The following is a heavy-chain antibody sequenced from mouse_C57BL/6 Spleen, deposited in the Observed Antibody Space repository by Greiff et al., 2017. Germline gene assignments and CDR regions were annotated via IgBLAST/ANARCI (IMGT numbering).Heavy chain of an antibody. V-gene: IGHV2-9-1*01. CDR1: GFSLTSYA. CDR2: IWTGGGT. J-gene: IGHJ4*01. CDR3: ARNDIHYYGSSLHAMDY. Sequence: VQLQESGPGLVAPSQSLSITCTVSGFSLTSYALSWVRQPPGKGLEWLGVIWTGGGTNYNSALKSRLSISKDNSKSQVFLKMNSLQTDDTARYYCARNDIHYYGSSLHAMDYWGQGTSVTVSS. D-gene: IGHD1-1*01.